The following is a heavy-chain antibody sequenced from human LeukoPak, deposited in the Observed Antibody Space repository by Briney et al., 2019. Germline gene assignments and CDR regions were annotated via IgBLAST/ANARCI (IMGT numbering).Heavy chain of an antibody. CDR1: GGSISGYY. Sequence: SETLSLTCTVSGGSISGYYWSWIRQPPGKGLEWIGYIYYSGSTNYNPSLKSRVTISVDKSKNQFSLKLSSVTAADTAVYYCARVSYDILTGYYNVIDYWGQGTLVTVSS. D-gene: IGHD3-9*01. V-gene: IGHV4-59*12. CDR3: ARVSYDILTGYYNVIDY. CDR2: IYYSGST. J-gene: IGHJ4*02.